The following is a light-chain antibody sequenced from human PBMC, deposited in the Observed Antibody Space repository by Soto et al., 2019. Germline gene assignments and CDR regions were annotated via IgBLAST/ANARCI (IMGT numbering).Light chain of an antibody. CDR1: QSVGSN. CDR2: GAS. Sequence: EIVMTQSPLTLSASPGERAIFSCRASQSVGSNIAWYQQKPGQAPRLLIYGASVRATGVPARFSGSGSGTEFTLTINSLQSEDYAVYFCQQYNNWPYTFGQGTKVDIK. CDR3: QQYNNWPYT. J-gene: IGKJ2*01. V-gene: IGKV3-15*01.